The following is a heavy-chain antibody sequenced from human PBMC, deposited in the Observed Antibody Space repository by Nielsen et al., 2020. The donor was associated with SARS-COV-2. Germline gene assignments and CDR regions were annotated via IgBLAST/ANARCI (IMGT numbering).Heavy chain of an antibody. Sequence: SDTLSLTCTLSGGSISTYYWSWIRQPPGKGLEWLGFIHHSGATTYNPSLESRVTMSVDTSKNQFSLKLRSVTAADTAVYYCARPPDTWGQGTMVTVSS. CDR3: ARPPDT. V-gene: IGHV4-59*08. J-gene: IGHJ3*01. CDR2: IHHSGAT. CDR1: GGSISTYY.